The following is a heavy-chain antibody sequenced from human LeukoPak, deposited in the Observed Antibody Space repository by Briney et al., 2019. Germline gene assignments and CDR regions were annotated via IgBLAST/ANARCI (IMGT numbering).Heavy chain of an antibody. J-gene: IGHJ3*02. D-gene: IGHD3-3*01. CDR1: GGSFSAYS. Sequence: SETLSLTCAVFGGSFSAYSWTWIRQPPGRGLEWIGEINHSGSTNYNPSLKSRVTISVDTSKNQFSLKLSSVTAADTAVYYCARESGITIFGFDIWGQGTMVTVSS. V-gene: IGHV4-34*01. CDR3: ARESGITIFGFDI. CDR2: INHSGST.